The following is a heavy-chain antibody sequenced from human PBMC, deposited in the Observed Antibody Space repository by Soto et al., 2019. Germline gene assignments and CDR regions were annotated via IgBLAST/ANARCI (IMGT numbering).Heavy chain of an antibody. CDR3: ARWVAVAGAFDY. CDR2: INHSGST. D-gene: IGHD6-19*01. CDR1: GGSFSGYY. V-gene: IGHV4-34*01. J-gene: IGHJ4*02. Sequence: SETLSLTCAVYGGSFSGYYWSWIRQPPGKGLEWIGEINHSGSTNYNPSLKSRVTISVDTSKNQFSLKLSFVTAADTAVYYCARWVAVAGAFDYWGQGTLVTVSS.